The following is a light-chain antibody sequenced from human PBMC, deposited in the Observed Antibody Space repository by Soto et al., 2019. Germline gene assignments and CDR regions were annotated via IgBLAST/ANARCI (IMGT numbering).Light chain of an antibody. CDR2: AAS. J-gene: IGKJ1*01. CDR1: QSISSY. Sequence: DIQITQSPSSLSASVGDRVTITCRASQSISSYLNWYQQKPGKAPKLLIYAASSLQSGVPSRFSGSGSGTDFTLTISSLQPEDFATYYCQQSYSTLSTFGQGTKVDIK. V-gene: IGKV1-39*01. CDR3: QQSYSTLST.